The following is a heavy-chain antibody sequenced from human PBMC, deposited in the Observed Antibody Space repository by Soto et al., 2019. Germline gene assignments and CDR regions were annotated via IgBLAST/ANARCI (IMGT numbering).Heavy chain of an antibody. CDR3: ARALSPQGVNFEGDAFDI. CDR2: IIPIFGTA. J-gene: IGHJ3*02. V-gene: IGHV1-69*01. D-gene: IGHD3-16*01. Sequence: QVQLVQSGAEVKKPGSSVKVSCKASGGTFSSYAISWVRQAPGQGLEWMGGIIPIFGTANYAQKFQGRVTITADESTSTAYMELSSLRSDDTAVYYCARALSPQGVNFEGDAFDIWGQGTMVTVSS. CDR1: GGTFSSYA.